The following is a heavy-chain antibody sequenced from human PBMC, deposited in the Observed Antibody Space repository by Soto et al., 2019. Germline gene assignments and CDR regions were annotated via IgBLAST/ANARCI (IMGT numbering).Heavy chain of an antibody. Sequence: QVQLVESGGGVVQPGRSLRLSCAASGFTFSSYGMHWVRQAPGKGLEWVAVIWYDGSNKYYADSVKGRFTISRDNSKNTLYLQMNSLRAEDTAVYYCARDYDXXGYPRYYFDYWGQGTLVTVSS. J-gene: IGHJ4*02. CDR2: IWYDGSNK. V-gene: IGHV3-33*01. CDR3: ARDYDXXGYPRYYFDY. CDR1: GFTFSSYG. D-gene: IGHD3-22*01.